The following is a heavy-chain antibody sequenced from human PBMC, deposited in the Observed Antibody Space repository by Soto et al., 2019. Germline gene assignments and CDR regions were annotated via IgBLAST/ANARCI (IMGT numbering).Heavy chain of an antibody. CDR2: IYYSGST. CDR1: GGSITSSYY. CDR3: ATILATTILTDY. J-gene: IGHJ4*02. V-gene: IGHV4-39*01. Sequence: SETLSLTCTVSGGSITSSYYWGWIRQPPGKGLEWIGSIYYSGSTYYNPSLKSRVTISVDTSKNQFSLKLSSVTAADTAVYYCATILATTILTDYWGQGTLVTVSS. D-gene: IGHD5-12*01.